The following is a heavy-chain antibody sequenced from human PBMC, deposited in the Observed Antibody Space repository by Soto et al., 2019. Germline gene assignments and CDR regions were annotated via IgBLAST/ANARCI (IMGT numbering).Heavy chain of an antibody. V-gene: IGHV3-30*18. Sequence: GSLRLSCGASGFTFTSYGMHWVRQAPGKGLEWVAVISYDGGDKYYADSVKGRFTISRGNSKNTLYLQMNSLRAEDTAVYYCAKASGYCSSSTCSRLIYYYYGMDVWGQGTTVTVSS. D-gene: IGHD2-2*01. CDR3: AKASGYCSSSTCSRLIYYYYGMDV. CDR2: ISYDGGDK. CDR1: GFTFTSYG. J-gene: IGHJ6*02.